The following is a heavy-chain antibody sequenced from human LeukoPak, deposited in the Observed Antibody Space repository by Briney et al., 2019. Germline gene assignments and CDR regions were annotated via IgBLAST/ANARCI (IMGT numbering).Heavy chain of an antibody. D-gene: IGHD3-22*01. Sequence: GGSLRLSCAASGFTFSSYSMNWVRQAPGKGLEWVSAMSASGGSTYADSVKGRFTISRDNSKNTQYLLMNNLRAEDTAVYYCAKVKTYDSSGYYSHCFDNWGQGTLVTVSS. CDR2: MSASGGST. CDR1: GFTFSSYS. V-gene: IGHV3-23*01. CDR3: AKVKTYDSSGYYSHCFDN. J-gene: IGHJ4*02.